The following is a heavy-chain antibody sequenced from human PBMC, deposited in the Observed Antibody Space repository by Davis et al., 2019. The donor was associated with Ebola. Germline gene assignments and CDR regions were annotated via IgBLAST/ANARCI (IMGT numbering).Heavy chain of an antibody. V-gene: IGHV3-30-3*01. D-gene: IGHD6-13*01. CDR1: GFTFSSYA. J-gene: IGHJ6*02. CDR2: ISYDGSNK. Sequence: GESLKIPCAASGFTFSSYAMHWVRQAPGKGLEWVAVISYDGSNKYYADSVKGRFTISRDNSKNTLCLQMNSLRAEDTAVYYCARGGDSSSSVVNYYYYYGMDVWGQGTTVTVSS. CDR3: ARGGDSSSSVVNYYYYYGMDV.